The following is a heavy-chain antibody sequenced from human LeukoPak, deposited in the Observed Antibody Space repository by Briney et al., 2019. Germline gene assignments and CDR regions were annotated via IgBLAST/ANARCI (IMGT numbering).Heavy chain of an antibody. CDR1: GGSFSGYC. CDR2: INHSGST. V-gene: IGHV4-34*01. J-gene: IGHJ4*02. D-gene: IGHD5-18*01. Sequence: SETLSLTCAVYGGSFSGYCWSWIRQPPGKGLEWIGEINHSGSTNYNPSLKSRVTISVDTSKNQFSLKLSSVTAADTAVNYCARTDTAMDGTDFDYWGQGTLVTVSS. CDR3: ARTDTAMDGTDFDY.